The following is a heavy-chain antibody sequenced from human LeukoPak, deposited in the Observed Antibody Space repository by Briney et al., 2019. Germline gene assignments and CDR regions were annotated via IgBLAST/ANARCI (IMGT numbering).Heavy chain of an antibody. J-gene: IGHJ2*01. CDR3: ARNVSGQYLDI. CDR1: GFTFSSYA. CDR2: ISGSGDST. D-gene: IGHD2/OR15-2a*01. V-gene: IGHV3-23*01. Sequence: GGSLRLSCAASGFTFSSYAMNWVRQAPGKGLECISAISGSGDSTHYADSVKGRFTISRDNSKNTLDLQMNSLRAEDTAVYYCARNVSGQYLDIWGRGTLVTVSS.